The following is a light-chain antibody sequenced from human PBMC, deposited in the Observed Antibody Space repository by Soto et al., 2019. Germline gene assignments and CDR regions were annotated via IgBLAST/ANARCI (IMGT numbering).Light chain of an antibody. CDR1: QTVTSY. Sequence: VLTQSPATLSLSPGERATLSCKASQTVTSYLAWYQQRPGQPPRLLIYDTSNRAPGVPARFSGYGTETDLTLTISSLEPEDFAVYYCKQLSHWLYTFVQGTKVEMK. CDR3: KQLSHWLYT. J-gene: IGKJ2*01. CDR2: DTS. V-gene: IGKV3-11*01.